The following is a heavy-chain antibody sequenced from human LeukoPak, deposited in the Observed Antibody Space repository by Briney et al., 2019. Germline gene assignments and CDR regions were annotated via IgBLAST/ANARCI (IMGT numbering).Heavy chain of an antibody. Sequence: GGSLRLSCAASGFTFSSYAMSWVRQAPGKGLEWVSAISGSGGSTYYADSVKGRFTISRDNSKNTLYLQMNHLRAQDPAVYSCAKTIHWYFDSWGQETLVTVSS. CDR2: ISGSGGST. V-gene: IGHV3-23*01. J-gene: IGHJ4*02. CDR1: GFTFSSYA. CDR3: AKTIHWYFDS. D-gene: IGHD1-1*01.